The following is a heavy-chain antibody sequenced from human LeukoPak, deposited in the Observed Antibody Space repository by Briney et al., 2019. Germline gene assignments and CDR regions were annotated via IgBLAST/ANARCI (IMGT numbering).Heavy chain of an antibody. D-gene: IGHD1-26*01. CDR1: GFTFSSYG. Sequence: QSGGSLRLSCAASGFTFSSYGMHWVRQAPGKGLEWVAVISYDGSNKYYADSVKGRFTISRDNSKNTLYLQMNSLRAEDTAVYYCAKRRVVGATIGAFNMWGQGTMVTVSS. CDR3: AKRRVVGATIGAFNM. CDR2: ISYDGSNK. V-gene: IGHV3-30*18. J-gene: IGHJ3*02.